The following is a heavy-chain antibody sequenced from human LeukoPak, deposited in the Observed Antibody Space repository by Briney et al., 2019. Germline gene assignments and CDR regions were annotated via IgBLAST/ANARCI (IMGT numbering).Heavy chain of an antibody. Sequence: GGSLRLSCAASGFTFSSYGMHWVRQAPGKGLEWVAVISYDGSNKYYADSVKGRFTISRDNSKNTLYLQMNSLRAEDTAVYYCARRDSWFDPWGQGTLVTVSS. CDR2: ISYDGSNK. D-gene: IGHD3-22*01. V-gene: IGHV3-30*03. CDR1: GFTFSSYG. CDR3: ARRDSWFDP. J-gene: IGHJ5*02.